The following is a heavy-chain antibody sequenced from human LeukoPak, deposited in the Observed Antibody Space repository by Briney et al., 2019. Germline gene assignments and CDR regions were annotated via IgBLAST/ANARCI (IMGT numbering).Heavy chain of an antibody. CDR3: ARASVPVTTLTFDY. J-gene: IGHJ4*02. Sequence: QSGGSLRLSCAASGFTFNNYAMSWVRQAPGKGLEWVSTISGGAGNTHYADSVKGRFTFSRDNSKNTLYLQMNSLKVEDTAVYYCARASVPVTTLTFDYWGQGTLVTVSS. CDR1: GFTFNNYA. CDR2: ISGGAGNT. D-gene: IGHD4-17*01. V-gene: IGHV3-23*01.